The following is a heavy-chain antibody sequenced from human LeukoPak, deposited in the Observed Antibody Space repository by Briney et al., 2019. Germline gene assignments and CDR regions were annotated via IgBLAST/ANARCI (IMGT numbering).Heavy chain of an antibody. V-gene: IGHV3-30*04. Sequence: GGSLRLSCAASGFTFSGSAMPWVRQAPGKGLEWVAVISYDGSNKYYADSVKGRFTISRDNSKNTLYLQMNSLRAEDTAVYYCANGFHDYGDSNFDYWGQGTLVTVSS. D-gene: IGHD4-17*01. CDR1: GFTFSGSA. CDR2: ISYDGSNK. J-gene: IGHJ4*02. CDR3: ANGFHDYGDSNFDY.